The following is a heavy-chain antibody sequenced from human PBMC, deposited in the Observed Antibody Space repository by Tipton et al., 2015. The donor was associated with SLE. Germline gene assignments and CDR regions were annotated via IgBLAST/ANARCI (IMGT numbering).Heavy chain of an antibody. D-gene: IGHD4-17*01. V-gene: IGHV3-74*01. CDR1: GLTFSSYW. CDR2: INSDGSST. Sequence: GSLRLSWADSGLTFSSYWMHWVRQAPGKGLVWVSRINSDGSSTSYADSVKGRFTISRDDSKNTLYLQMSSLRTEDTAVYYCAKGFGMVTTAFDYWGQGTLVTVSS. CDR3: AKGFGMVTTAFDY. J-gene: IGHJ4*02.